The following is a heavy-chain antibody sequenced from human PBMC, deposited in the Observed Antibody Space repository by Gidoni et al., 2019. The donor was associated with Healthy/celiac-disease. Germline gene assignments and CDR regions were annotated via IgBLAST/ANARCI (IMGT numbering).Heavy chain of an antibody. Sequence: EVQLVESGGGLVKPGGSLRLSCAASGFTFSSYSMNWVRQAPGKGLEWVSSISSSSSYIYYADSVKGRFTISRDNAKNSLYLQMNSLRAEDTAVYYCAGSSDSIAVAGVDYWGQGTLVTVSS. CDR3: AGSSDSIAVAGVDY. CDR2: ISSSSSYI. J-gene: IGHJ4*02. D-gene: IGHD6-19*01. V-gene: IGHV3-21*01. CDR1: GFTFSSYS.